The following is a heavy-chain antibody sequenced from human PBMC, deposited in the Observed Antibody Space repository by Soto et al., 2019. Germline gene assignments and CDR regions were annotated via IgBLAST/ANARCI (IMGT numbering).Heavy chain of an antibody. Sequence: EVQLVESGGGLVQPGGSLRLACAASGLTFSDHHMDWVRQAPGKGLEWVGRIKKRADSYTTHYSASVKGRFTISRDDSRNSLYLQMDSLKTEDPAVYYCADVGPAFGLDVWGQGTTVTVSS. V-gene: IGHV3-72*01. CDR3: ADVGPAFGLDV. D-gene: IGHD1-26*01. CDR1: GLTFSDHH. J-gene: IGHJ6*02. CDR2: IKKRADSYTT.